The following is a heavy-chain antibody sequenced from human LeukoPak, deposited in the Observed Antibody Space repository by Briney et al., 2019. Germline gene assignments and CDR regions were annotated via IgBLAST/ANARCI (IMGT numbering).Heavy chain of an antibody. CDR2: ISGSGGST. J-gene: IGHJ1*01. V-gene: IGHV3-23*01. Sequence: GGSQRLSCAASEFTFSSYAMSWVRQAPRKGLEWVSAISGSGGSTYYADSVKGRFTISRDNSKNTLYLQMNSLRAEDTAVYYCAKVEWELLRFAEPIEYFQHWGQGTLVTVSS. CDR1: EFTFSSYA. CDR3: AKVEWELLRFAEPIEYFQH. D-gene: IGHD1-26*01.